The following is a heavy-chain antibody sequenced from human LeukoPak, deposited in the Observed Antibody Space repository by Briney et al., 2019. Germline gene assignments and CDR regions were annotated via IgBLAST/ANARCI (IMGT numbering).Heavy chain of an antibody. CDR3: ARISSSYIDAFDI. J-gene: IGHJ3*02. V-gene: IGHV1-2*02. D-gene: IGHD6-6*01. CDR2: INPNSGDT. CDR1: EYAFTGYY. Sequence: ASVKVSCKASEYAFTGYYMHWVRQAPGQGFEWMGWINPNSGDTHYSKNFQGRVTMTRDRSITTAYMELSRLRSDDTAVYYCARISSSYIDAFDIWGQGTRVTVSS.